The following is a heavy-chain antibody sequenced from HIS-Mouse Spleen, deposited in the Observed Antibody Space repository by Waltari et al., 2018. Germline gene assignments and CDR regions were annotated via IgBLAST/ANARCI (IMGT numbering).Heavy chain of an antibody. J-gene: IGHJ2*01. CDR3: AREIPYSSSWYDWYFDL. D-gene: IGHD6-13*01. CDR2: IYYSGST. CDR1: GGSSSSSSYY. Sequence: QLQLQESGPGLVKPSETLSRTCTVSGGSSSSSSYYWCWIRQPPGKGLEWIGSIYYSGSTYYNPSLKSRVTISVDTSKNQFSLKLSSVTAADTAVYYCAREIPYSSSWYDWYFDLWGRGTLVTVSS. V-gene: IGHV4-39*07.